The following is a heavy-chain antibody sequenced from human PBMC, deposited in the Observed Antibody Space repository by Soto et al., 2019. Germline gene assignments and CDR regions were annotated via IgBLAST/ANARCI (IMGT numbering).Heavy chain of an antibody. CDR3: ARRGYSYGPRYYYYGMDV. D-gene: IGHD5-18*01. CDR1: GYSFTSYW. J-gene: IGHJ6*02. V-gene: IGHV5-10-1*01. Sequence: GESLKISCKGSGYSFTSYWISWVRQMPGKGLEWMGRIDPSDSYTNYSPSFQGHVTISADKSISTAYLQWSSLKASDTAMYYCARRGYSYGPRYYYYGMDVWGQGTTVTVSS. CDR2: IDPSDSYT.